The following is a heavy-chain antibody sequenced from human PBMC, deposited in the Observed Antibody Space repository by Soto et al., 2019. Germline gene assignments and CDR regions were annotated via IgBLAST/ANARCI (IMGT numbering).Heavy chain of an antibody. Sequence: ASEPLSLARRYSGGSIATSSYFWAWIRRPPGKGLEWIGSIDYRGTIYNNPYLKSRVTISVDTSKNHFSLNLDSVTAPDTALYYCSRRAPEGCDPWGSGTQVTDSS. CDR2: IDYRGTI. CDR3: SRRAPEGCDP. V-gene: IGHV4-39*02. CDR1: GGSIATSSYF. J-gene: IGHJ5*02.